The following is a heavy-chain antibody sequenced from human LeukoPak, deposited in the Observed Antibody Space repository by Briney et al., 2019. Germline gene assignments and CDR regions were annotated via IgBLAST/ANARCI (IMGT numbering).Heavy chain of an antibody. D-gene: IGHD3-22*01. Sequence: AGGSLRLSCADSGFTFRSYWMSWVRQAPGKGLEWVANIKQDGSEKYYVDSVKGRFTISRDNAKNSLYLQMNSLRAEDTAVYYCARGFDSRFFNYWGQGTLVTVSS. CDR2: IKQDGSEK. J-gene: IGHJ4*02. CDR1: GFTFRSYW. CDR3: ARGFDSRFFNY. V-gene: IGHV3-7*01.